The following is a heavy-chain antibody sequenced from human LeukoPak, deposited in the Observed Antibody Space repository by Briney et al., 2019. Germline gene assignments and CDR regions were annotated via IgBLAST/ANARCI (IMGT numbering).Heavy chain of an antibody. Sequence: ETLSLTCAVYGGSFSGYYWSWVRQAPGKGLEWVSSFSFNGVTTYYADSAKGRFTISRDNSKNTLYLQMNNLRAEDTAVYYCAKGGYSFGRYNYYYRDVGGEGPTVTVSS. V-gene: IGHV3-23*01. CDR1: GGSFSGYY. CDR2: FSFNGVTT. CDR3: AKGGYSFGRYNYYYRDV. D-gene: IGHD5-18*01. J-gene: IGHJ6*03.